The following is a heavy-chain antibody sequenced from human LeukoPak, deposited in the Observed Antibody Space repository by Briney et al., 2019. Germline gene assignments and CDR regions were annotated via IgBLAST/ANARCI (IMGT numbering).Heavy chain of an antibody. J-gene: IGHJ4*02. D-gene: IGHD4-17*01. V-gene: IGHV4-4*07. CDR2: IYGSGST. CDR3: ARQKTTANHYYFDY. CDR1: GDSISSYF. Sequence: TSETLSLTCTVSGDSISSYFWSWIRQPAGKGLEWIGRIYGSGSTNYNPSLDSRLTMSADTSKNQLSLNLSPVTVADTAVYYCARQKTTANHYYFDYWGQGTLVTVSS.